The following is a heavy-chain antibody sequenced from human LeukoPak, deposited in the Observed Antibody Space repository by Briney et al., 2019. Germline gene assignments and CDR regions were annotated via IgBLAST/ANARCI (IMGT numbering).Heavy chain of an antibody. CDR3: ARDCGGDCSSDY. J-gene: IGHJ4*02. V-gene: IGHV4-59*04. CDR1: GGSISSYY. D-gene: IGHD2-21*02. CDR2: IYYSGST. Sequence: ASETLSLTCTVSGGSISSYYWSWIRQPPGKGLEWIGYIYYSGSTYYNPSLKSRVTISVDTSKNQFSLKLSSVTAADTAVYYCARDCGGDCSSDYWGQGTLVTVSS.